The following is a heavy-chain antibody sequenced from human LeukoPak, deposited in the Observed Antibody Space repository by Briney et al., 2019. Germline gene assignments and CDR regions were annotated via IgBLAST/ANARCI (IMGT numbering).Heavy chain of an antibody. CDR3: ASHSSTSCRGWFDP. CDR1: GFTFSSYA. Sequence: GGSLRLSCAASGFTFSSYAMNWVRQAPGKGLEWVSAIIGSGAGTYYADSVKGRFTISRDNSKNTLYLQMNSLRAEDTAVYYCASHSSTSCRGWFDPWGQGTLVTVSS. D-gene: IGHD2-2*01. CDR2: IIGSGAGT. J-gene: IGHJ5*02. V-gene: IGHV3-23*01.